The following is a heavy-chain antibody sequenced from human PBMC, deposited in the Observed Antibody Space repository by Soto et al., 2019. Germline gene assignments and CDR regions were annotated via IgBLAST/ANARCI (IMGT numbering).Heavy chain of an antibody. V-gene: IGHV1-18*01. CDR1: GYTFTRNG. D-gene: IGHD3-22*01. CDR3: VKDRDSNSWPSRDV. CDR2: ISPKSGSK. J-gene: IGHJ6*02. Sequence: PSVKVSCKTSGYTFTRNGISWVRQAPGQGLEWMGWISPKSGSKKYAQKFQGRVIMTTDTSTSTAYMELRSLRCDDTAVYYCVKDRDSNSWPSRDVWGPGTTVTVSS.